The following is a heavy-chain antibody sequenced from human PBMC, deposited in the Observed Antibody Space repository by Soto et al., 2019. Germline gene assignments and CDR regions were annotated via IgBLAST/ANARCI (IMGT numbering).Heavy chain of an antibody. Sequence: PGGSLRLSWAASGFTFSSYSMNWVRQAPGKGLEWVSYISSSSSTIYYADSVKDRFTISRDNAKNSLYLQMNSLRAEDTAVYYCAREGYYDSSGYYYYGMDVWGQGTTVTVSS. CDR1: GFTFSSYS. J-gene: IGHJ6*02. CDR2: ISSSSSTI. CDR3: AREGYYDSSGYYYYGMDV. D-gene: IGHD3-22*01. V-gene: IGHV3-48*01.